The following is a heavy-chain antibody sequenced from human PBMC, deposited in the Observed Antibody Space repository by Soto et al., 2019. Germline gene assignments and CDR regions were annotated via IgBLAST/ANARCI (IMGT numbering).Heavy chain of an antibody. J-gene: IGHJ5*02. CDR1: GYTFTGYY. V-gene: IGHV1-2*04. CDR2: INPNSGGT. D-gene: IGHD3-3*01. CDR3: ARAAYYDFWSGNWFDP. Sequence: ASVKVSCKAAGYTFTGYYMHWVRQAPGQGLEWMGWINPNSGGTNYAQKFQVWVTMTRDTSISTAYMELSRLRSDDTAVYYCARAAYYDFWSGNWFDPWGQGTLVTVSS.